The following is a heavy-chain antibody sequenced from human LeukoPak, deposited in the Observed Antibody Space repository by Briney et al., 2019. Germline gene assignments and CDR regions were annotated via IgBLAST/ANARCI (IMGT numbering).Heavy chain of an antibody. V-gene: IGHV3-23*01. CDR1: GFTFSSYG. J-gene: IGHJ4*02. CDR2: ISPNGVIT. CDR3: AKDDAWLQYGN. Sequence: GGSLRLSCAASGFTFSSYGMSWVRQAPGKGLEWVSGISPNGVITYYADSVKGRFTISRDNSKGTVYLQMNSLRPEDTAVYYCAKDDAWLQYGNWGRGTLVTVSS. D-gene: IGHD5-24*01.